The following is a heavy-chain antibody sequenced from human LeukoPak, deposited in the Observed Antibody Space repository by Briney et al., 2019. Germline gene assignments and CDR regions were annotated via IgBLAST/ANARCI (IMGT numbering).Heavy chain of an antibody. CDR3: ARDRTTILSSFDI. V-gene: IGHV3-33*01. Sequence: PGGSLRLSCAASGFTFSNYGMHWVRQAPGKGLEWAAGIWYDRSTYYTDSVKGRITISRDNSKNTLYLQMNTLGAEDTAVYYCARDRTTILSSFDIWGQGTMVTVSS. D-gene: IGHD3-9*01. J-gene: IGHJ3*02. CDR1: GFTFSNYG. CDR2: IWYDRST.